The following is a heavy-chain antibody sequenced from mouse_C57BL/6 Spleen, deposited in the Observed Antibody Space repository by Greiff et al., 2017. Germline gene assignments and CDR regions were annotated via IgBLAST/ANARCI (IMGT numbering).Heavy chain of an antibody. CDR1: GYTFTSYW. D-gene: IGHD2-5*01. CDR2: IDPSDSYT. J-gene: IGHJ3*01. Sequence: QVQLQQPGAELVKPGASVKLSCKASGYTFTSYWMQWVKQRPGQGLEWIGEIDPSDSYTNYNQKFKGKATLTVDTSSSTAYMPLSSLTSEDSAVYYCARSYYSNYPAWFAYWGQGTLVSVSA. CDR3: ARSYYSNYPAWFAY. V-gene: IGHV1-50*01.